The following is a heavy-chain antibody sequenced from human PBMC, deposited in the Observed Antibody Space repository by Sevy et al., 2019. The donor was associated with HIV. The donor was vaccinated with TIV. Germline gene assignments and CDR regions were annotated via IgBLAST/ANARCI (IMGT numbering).Heavy chain of an antibody. Sequence: GGSLRLSCAASGFTFSSYAMHWVRQAPGKGQEWVAVISYDGSNKYYADSVKGRFTISRDNSKNTLYLQMNSLRAEDTAVYYCARGEMATMTDYWGQGTLVTVSS. CDR3: ARGEMATMTDY. D-gene: IGHD5-12*01. J-gene: IGHJ4*02. CDR1: GFTFSSYA. CDR2: ISYDGSNK. V-gene: IGHV3-30-3*01.